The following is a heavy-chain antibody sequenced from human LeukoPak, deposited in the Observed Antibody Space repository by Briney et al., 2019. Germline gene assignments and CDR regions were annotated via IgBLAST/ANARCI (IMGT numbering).Heavy chain of an antibody. CDR3: ARDQGTWWVDP. V-gene: IGHV4-59*01. CDR2: IYYSGST. CDR1: GGSISSYY. Sequence: PSETLSLTCTVSGGSISSYYWSWIRQPPGKGLEWIGYIYYSGSTNYNPSLKSRVTISVDTSKNQFSLKLSSVTAADTALYYCARDQGTWWVDPRGQGTLVTVSS. D-gene: IGHD3-10*01. J-gene: IGHJ5*02.